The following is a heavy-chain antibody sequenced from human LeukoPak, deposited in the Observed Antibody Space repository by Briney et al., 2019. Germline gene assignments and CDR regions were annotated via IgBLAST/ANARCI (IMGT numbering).Heavy chain of an antibody. CDR2: IIPIFGTA. CDR3: AKVAAGTEIYYYYYMDV. Sequence: ASVKVSCKASGGTFSSYAISWVRQAPGQGLEWMGRIIPIFGTANYAQKFQGRVTITADESTSTAYMELSSLRSEDTAVYYCAKVAAGTEIYYYYYMDVWGKGTTVTVSS. V-gene: IGHV1-69*13. D-gene: IGHD6-13*01. CDR1: GGTFSSYA. J-gene: IGHJ6*03.